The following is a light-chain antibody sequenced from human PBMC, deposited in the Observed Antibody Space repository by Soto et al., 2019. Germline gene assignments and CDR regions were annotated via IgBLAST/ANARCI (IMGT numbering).Light chain of an antibody. CDR1: QSVLCSSNNKNY. J-gene: IGKJ3*01. V-gene: IGKV4-1*01. Sequence: DIVMTQSPDSLAVSLGERATINCKSSQSVLCSSNNKNYLAWYQQKPGQPPKLLIYWASTRESGLPDRISGSVSGTDFNLTISSPQAEDVAVYYGQQYYSSPFTFGPGTKVDIK. CDR2: WAS. CDR3: QQYYSSPFT.